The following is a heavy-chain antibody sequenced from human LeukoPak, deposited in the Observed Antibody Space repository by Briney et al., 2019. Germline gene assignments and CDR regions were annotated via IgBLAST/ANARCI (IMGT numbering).Heavy chain of an antibody. V-gene: IGHV3-53*04. CDR1: GFTVSSNY. J-gene: IGHJ4*02. Sequence: GGSLRLSCAASGFTVSSNYMSWVRQAPGKGLEWVSVIYSGGSTYYADSVKGRFTISRHNSKNTLYLQMNSLRAEDTAVYYCARNSLPGRGPFDYWGQGTLVTVSS. CDR3: ARNSLPGRGPFDY. CDR2: IYSGGST. D-gene: IGHD2/OR15-2a*01.